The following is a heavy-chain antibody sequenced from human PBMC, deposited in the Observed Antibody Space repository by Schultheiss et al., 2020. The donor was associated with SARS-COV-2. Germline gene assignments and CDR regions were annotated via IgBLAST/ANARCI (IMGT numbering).Heavy chain of an antibody. V-gene: IGHV3-30*07. D-gene: IGHD1-26*01. CDR3: ARTRYFSGRFTPHFFDF. CDR1: GFSIGNHW. J-gene: IGHJ4*01. CDR2: ISYDGSNK. Sequence: GGSLRLSCAASGFSIGNHWMSWVRQAPGKGLEWVAVISYDGSNKYYADSVKGRFTISRDNAKNSLYLQMNSLRAEDTAVYYCARTRYFSGRFTPHFFDFWGQGALVTVSS.